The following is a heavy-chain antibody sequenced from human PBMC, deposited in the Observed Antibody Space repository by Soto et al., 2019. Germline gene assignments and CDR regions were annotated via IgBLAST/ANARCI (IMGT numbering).Heavy chain of an antibody. CDR1: GYTFTGYY. CDR3: ARGGTYYDFWTDYYKLDY. Sequence: ASVKVSCKASGYTFTGYYMHWVRQAPGQGLEWMGWINPNSGGTNYAQKFQGWVTMTRDTSISTAYMELSRLRSDDTAVYYCARGGTYYDFWTDYYKLDYWGQGTLVTVS. CDR2: INPNSGGT. D-gene: IGHD3-3*01. V-gene: IGHV1-2*04. J-gene: IGHJ4*02.